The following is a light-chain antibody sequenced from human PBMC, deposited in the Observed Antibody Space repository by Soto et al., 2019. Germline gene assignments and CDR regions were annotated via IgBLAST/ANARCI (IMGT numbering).Light chain of an antibody. V-gene: IGLV2-14*01. CDR3: CSYAGSSTYV. CDR2: DVS. CDR1: SSDVGGYNY. Sequence: QSALTQPASVSGSPGQSITISCTGTSSDVGGYNYVSWYQQHPGKAPKLMIYDVSNRPSGVSNRFSGSKSGNTASLTISGLQAEDEADYYCCSYAGSSTYVFGTGTQLTVL. J-gene: IGLJ1*01.